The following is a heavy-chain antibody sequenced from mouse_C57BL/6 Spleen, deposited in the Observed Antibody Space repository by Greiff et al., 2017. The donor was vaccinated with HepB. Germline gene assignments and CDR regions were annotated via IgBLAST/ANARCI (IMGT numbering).Heavy chain of an antibody. V-gene: IGHV1-80*01. Sequence: VKLQESGAELVKPGASVKISCKASGYAFSSYWMNWVKQRPGKGLEWIGQIYPGDGDTNYNGKFKGKATLTADKSSSTAYMQLSSLTSEDSAVYFCARAPPSYGSSYRAWFAYWGQGTLVTVSA. J-gene: IGHJ3*01. CDR3: ARAPPSYGSSYRAWFAY. CDR2: IYPGDGDT. D-gene: IGHD1-1*01. CDR1: GYAFSSYW.